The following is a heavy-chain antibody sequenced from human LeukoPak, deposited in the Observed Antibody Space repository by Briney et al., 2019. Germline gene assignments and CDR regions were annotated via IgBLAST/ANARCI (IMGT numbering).Heavy chain of an antibody. Sequence: SETPSLTCTVSGGSISDYYWSWIRQPAGKGLEWIGHIYSSGSTYYNPSLKSRVTMSVDMSKNQFSLKLSSVTAADTAVYYCARDFPHGSGRYFYEGMDVWGQGTTVTVSS. V-gene: IGHV4-4*07. D-gene: IGHD2-15*01. J-gene: IGHJ6*02. CDR1: GGSISDYY. CDR2: IYSSGST. CDR3: ARDFPHGSGRYFYEGMDV.